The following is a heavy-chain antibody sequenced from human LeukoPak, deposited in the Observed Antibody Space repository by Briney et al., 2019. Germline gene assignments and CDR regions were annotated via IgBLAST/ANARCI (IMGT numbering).Heavy chain of an antibody. CDR2: IYWDDDK. D-gene: IGHD1-26*01. CDR1: GFSLRSTGLI. CDR3: AHKSQLPELYFDY. J-gene: IGHJ4*02. Sequence: SGPTTVKPPQTLTLICTFSGFSLRSTGLILCCILSPPGNPLGFLALIYWDDDKRYSQSLKSRLTITKDTSKNQVVLTMTNMDPVDTATYYCAHKSQLPELYFDYWGQGTLVTVSS. V-gene: IGHV2-5*02.